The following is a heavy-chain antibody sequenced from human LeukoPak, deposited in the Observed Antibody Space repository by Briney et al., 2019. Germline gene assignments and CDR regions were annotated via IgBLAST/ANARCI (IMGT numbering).Heavy chain of an antibody. V-gene: IGHV3-30*18. CDR1: GFTFSNYA. Sequence: GGSLRLSCAASGFTFSNYAMHWVRQAPARGREGVAVVSHDGGNQYYADAVKGRFSVSRDNAKNTLYLQLNSCGARDTAVFFCAKGGAAEYGDYCDYWGQGTLVTVSS. CDR2: VSHDGGNQ. D-gene: IGHD4-17*01. J-gene: IGHJ4*02. CDR3: AKGGAAEYGDYCDY.